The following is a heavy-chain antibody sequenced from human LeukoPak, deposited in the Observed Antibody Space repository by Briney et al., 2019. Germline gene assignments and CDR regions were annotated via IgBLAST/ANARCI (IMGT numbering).Heavy chain of an antibody. CDR1: GFSFSRYW. J-gene: IGHJ4*02. CDR3: ARDGYSYGYPRYFDY. CDR2: IKPDGSEI. V-gene: IGHV3-7*01. D-gene: IGHD5-18*01. Sequence: GESLRLSCAASGFSFSRYWMSWVRQAPVRGLEWVANIKPDGSEIYYVDSVKGRFTISRDNAKSAVYLHMNSLRPEDTAVYYCARDGYSYGYPRYFDYWGQGTLVTVSS.